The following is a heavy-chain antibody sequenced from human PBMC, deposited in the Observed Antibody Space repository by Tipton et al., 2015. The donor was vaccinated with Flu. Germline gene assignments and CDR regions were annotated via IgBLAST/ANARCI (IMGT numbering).Heavy chain of an antibody. D-gene: IGHD3-22*01. V-gene: IGHV4-39*01. CDR3: ARRPYNYHSSASADY. Sequence: TLSLTCTVSDYSISSSSYFWGWIRQPPGKGLEWIGSIYYSGSTYYNPSLKSRVTISLDTSKNQFSLKLSSVTAADTAVYFCARRPYNYHSSASADYWGQGTLVTVSS. CDR1: DYSISSSSYF. J-gene: IGHJ4*02. CDR2: IYYSGST.